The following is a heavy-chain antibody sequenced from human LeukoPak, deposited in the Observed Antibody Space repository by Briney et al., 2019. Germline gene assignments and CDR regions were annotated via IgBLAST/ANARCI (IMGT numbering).Heavy chain of an antibody. Sequence: SVKVSCKASGYTFTGYYIHWVRQAPGQGLEWMGRIIPIFGTANYAQKFQGRVTITTDESTSTAYMELSSLRSEDTAVYYCARVPIIAAGGEFDYWGQGTLVTVSS. J-gene: IGHJ4*02. V-gene: IGHV1-69*05. D-gene: IGHD6-13*01. CDR3: ARVPIIAAGGEFDY. CDR1: GYTFTGYY. CDR2: IIPIFGTA.